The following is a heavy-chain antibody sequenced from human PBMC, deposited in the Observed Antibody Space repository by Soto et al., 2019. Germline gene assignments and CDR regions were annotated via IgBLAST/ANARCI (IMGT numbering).Heavy chain of an antibody. V-gene: IGHV1-69*01. J-gene: IGHJ4*02. CDR2: IIPIFGTA. D-gene: IGHD6-19*01. CDR1: GGTFSSYA. CDR3: ARSVLRRLDKYYFDY. Sequence: QVQLVQSGAEVKKPGSSLKVSCKASGGTFSSYAISWVRQAPGQGLEWMGGIIPIFGTANYAQKFQGRVTITADESTSTAYMELSSLRSEDTAVYYCARSVLRRLDKYYFDYWGQGTLVTVSS.